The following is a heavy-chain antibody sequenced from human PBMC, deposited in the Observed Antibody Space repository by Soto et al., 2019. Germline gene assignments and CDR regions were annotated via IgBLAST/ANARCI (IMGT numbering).Heavy chain of an antibody. CDR2: INHSGST. V-gene: IGHV4-34*08. CDR3: ATTGPQTTVVPYEY. CDR1: GGTFSGYY. J-gene: IGHJ4*02. Sequence: SETLSLTCAVYGGTFSGYYWSWIRQPPGKGLEWIGEINHSGSTNYNPSLRSRVTISVDTSKNQFSLKLSSVTAADTAVYYCATTGPQTTVVPYEYWGQGTLVTVSS. D-gene: IGHD4-17*01.